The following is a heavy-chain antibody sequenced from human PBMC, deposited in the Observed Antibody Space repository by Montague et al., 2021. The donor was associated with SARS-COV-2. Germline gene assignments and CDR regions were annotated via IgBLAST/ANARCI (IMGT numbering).Heavy chain of an antibody. V-gene: IGHV2-5*02. CDR1: GFSPSTSGVG. CDR2: IYWDDDK. D-gene: IGHD1-26*01. J-gene: IGHJ3*02. CDR3: AHRRGLLLSDAFDI. Sequence: PALVKPTQTLTLTCTFSGFSPSTSGVGVGWIRQPPGKALEWLALIYWDDDKRYSPSLKSRLTITKDTSKNQVVLAMTNMDPVDTATYYCAHRRGLLLSDAFDIWGQGTMVTVSS.